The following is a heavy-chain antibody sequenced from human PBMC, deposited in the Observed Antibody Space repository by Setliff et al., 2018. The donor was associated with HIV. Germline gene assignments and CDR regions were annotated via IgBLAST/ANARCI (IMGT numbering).Heavy chain of an antibody. D-gene: IGHD6-19*01. V-gene: IGHV1-3*01. CDR1: GYTFTRYA. J-gene: IGHJ6*02. Sequence: GASVKVSCKASGYTFTRYAMHWVRQAPGQRLEWMGWINAGNGNTKYSQKFQGRVTITRDTSASTAYMELSSLRSEDTAVYYCARLNRWSIAVAGTHLYYYGMDVWGQGTTVTSP. CDR3: ARLNRWSIAVAGTHLYYYGMDV. CDR2: INAGNGNT.